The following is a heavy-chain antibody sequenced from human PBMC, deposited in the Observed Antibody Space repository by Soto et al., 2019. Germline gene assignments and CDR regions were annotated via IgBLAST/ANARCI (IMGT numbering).Heavy chain of an antibody. CDR3: ARTDYYYDISGYAPDAFDI. V-gene: IGHV4-59*01. CDR2: IYYSGST. J-gene: IGHJ3*02. CDR1: DGSISTYY. Sequence: SEALCHTYTVSDGSISTYYWSWIRQPPGKGLEWIGYIYYSGSTNYNPSLKSRVTISVDTSKNQFSLKLSSVTAADTAVYYCARTDYYYDISGYAPDAFDIWGRGTMVTVS. D-gene: IGHD3-22*01.